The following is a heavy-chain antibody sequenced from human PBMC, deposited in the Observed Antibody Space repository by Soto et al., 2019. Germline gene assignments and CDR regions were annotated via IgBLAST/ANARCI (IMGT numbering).Heavy chain of an antibody. CDR3: ARGPNSDC. D-gene: IGHD2-21*01. Sequence: EERLAQSGGGLVQPGGSLRLSCAASGFSVGGNYMSWVRQAPGKGLELVSLIYSGGNPFYADSMKGRFTLSRDNSNNMLYLRMDSLRAEDTAVYYCARGPNSDCWGQGTLVIVSS. V-gene: IGHV3-53*01. J-gene: IGHJ4*02. CDR1: GFSVGGNY. CDR2: IYSGGNP.